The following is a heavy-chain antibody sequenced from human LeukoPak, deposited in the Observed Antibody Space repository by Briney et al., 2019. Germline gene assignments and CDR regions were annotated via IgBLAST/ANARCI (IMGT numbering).Heavy chain of an antibody. D-gene: IGHD3-22*01. J-gene: IGHJ4*02. CDR2: INHSGST. Sequence: SETLSLTCAVYGGSFSGYYWSRLRQPPGKGLEWIGEINHSGSTNYNPSLKTRVTISVATSKNQFSLKLSSLTAADTAVYYCARGYYYYDSSGYYETPFDYWGQGTLVTVSS. CDR1: GGSFSGYY. CDR3: ARGYYYYDSSGYYETPFDY. V-gene: IGHV4-34*01.